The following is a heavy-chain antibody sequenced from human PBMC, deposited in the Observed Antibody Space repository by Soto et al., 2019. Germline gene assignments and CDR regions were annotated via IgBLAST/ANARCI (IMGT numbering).Heavy chain of an antibody. V-gene: IGHV4-31*03. D-gene: IGHD2-2*01. J-gene: IGHJ4*02. CDR3: ARHGFNVVVPAAIPV. CDR1: GASIGSGDDY. Sequence: SETLSLTCSVSGASIGSGDDYWTWIRQHPGKGLEWIGYIYYSGSTYYNPSLKSRVTISVDTSKNQFSLKLSSVTAADTAVYYCARHGFNVVVPAAIPVWGQGTLVTVSS. CDR2: IYYSGST.